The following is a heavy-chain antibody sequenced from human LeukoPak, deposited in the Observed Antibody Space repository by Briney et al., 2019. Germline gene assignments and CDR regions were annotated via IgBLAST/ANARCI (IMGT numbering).Heavy chain of an antibody. V-gene: IGHV3-23*01. J-gene: IGHJ3*02. D-gene: IGHD2-15*01. Sequence: GSLRLSCAASGFTFSNYAMSWVRQAPGKGLEWVSAISHSGATTYYADSVKGRFTISRDNSKNTLYLQMNSLRAEDTAVYYCAKAQLQYCSGGSCFDAFDIWGQGTMVTVSS. CDR3: AKAQLQYCSGGSCFDAFDI. CDR2: ISHSGATT. CDR1: GFTFSNYA.